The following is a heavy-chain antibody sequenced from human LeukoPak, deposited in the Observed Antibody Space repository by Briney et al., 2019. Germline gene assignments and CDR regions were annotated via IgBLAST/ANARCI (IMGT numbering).Heavy chain of an antibody. CDR3: TSLWDH. J-gene: IGHJ4*02. Sequence: GGSLRLSCAASGFTVSRYWMQWVRQAPGKGLVWISRINSDGSTTTYADSVEGRFTISRDNAKNTLYLQMNSLRGEDTAVYYCTSLWDHWGQGALVTVSS. D-gene: IGHD3-10*01. CDR1: GFTVSRYW. V-gene: IGHV3-74*03. CDR2: INSDGSTT.